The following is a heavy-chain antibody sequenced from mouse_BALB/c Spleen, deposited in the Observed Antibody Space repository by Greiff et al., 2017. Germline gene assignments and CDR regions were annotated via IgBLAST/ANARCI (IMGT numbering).Heavy chain of an antibody. J-gene: IGHJ2*01. V-gene: IGHV5-6-3*01. CDR2: INSNGGST. Sequence: EVKVVESGGGLVQPGGSLKLSCAASGFTFSSYGMSWVRQTPDKRLELVATINSNGGSTYYPDSVKGRFTISRDNAKNTLHLQMSSLKSEDTAMYYCATDYGDYWGQGTTLTVSS. CDR3: ATDYGDY. D-gene: IGHD2-4*01. CDR1: GFTFSSYG.